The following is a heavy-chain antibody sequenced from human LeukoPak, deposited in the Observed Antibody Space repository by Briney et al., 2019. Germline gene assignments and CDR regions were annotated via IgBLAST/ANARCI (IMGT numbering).Heavy chain of an antibody. CDR3: AKEGGIGLYYFHD. V-gene: IGHV3-23*01. D-gene: IGHD3/OR15-3a*01. CDR2: DST. Sequence: GGSLRLSCLASGFTFRTHVMSWVRQAPGKGLEWVSDSTDYADSVKGRFTISRDNSKSTLYLQMNSLRAEDTAVYYCAKEGGIGLYYFHDWGQGTLVTVSS. CDR1: GFTFRTHV. J-gene: IGHJ4*02.